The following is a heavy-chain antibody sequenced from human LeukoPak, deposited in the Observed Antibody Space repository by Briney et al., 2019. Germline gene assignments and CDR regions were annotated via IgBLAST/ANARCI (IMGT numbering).Heavy chain of an antibody. Sequence: GGSLRLSCAASGFTFSSYAMSWVRQAPGKGLKWVSAISGSGGSTYYADSVKGRFTISRDNSKNTLFLQMNSLRAEDTAVYYCAKGLAYCGGDCYDSLYPFDFWGQGTLVTVSS. CDR3: AKGLAYCGGDCYDSLYPFDF. CDR1: GFTFSSYA. D-gene: IGHD2-21*01. V-gene: IGHV3-23*01. CDR2: ISGSGGST. J-gene: IGHJ4*02.